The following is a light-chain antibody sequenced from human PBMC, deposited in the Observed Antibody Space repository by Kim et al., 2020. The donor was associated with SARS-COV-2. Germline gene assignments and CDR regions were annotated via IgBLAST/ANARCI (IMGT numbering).Light chain of an antibody. V-gene: IGKV3-20*01. Sequence: SPGERATLAGRASQSVSSNSLAWYQHKPGQAPRLLIYGASTRATGIPDRFSGSGSGTDFTLTISRLEPEDFAVYYCQQYGAPPRTFGQGTKVDIK. CDR2: GAS. J-gene: IGKJ1*01. CDR1: QSVSSNS. CDR3: QQYGAPPRT.